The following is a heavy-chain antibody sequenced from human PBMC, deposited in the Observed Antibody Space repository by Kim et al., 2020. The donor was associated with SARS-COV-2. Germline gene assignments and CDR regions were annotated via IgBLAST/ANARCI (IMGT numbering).Heavy chain of an antibody. V-gene: IGHV4-31*03. CDR3: ARDWRYSSSWRTVGP. D-gene: IGHD6-13*01. CDR1: GGSISSGGYY. J-gene: IGHJ5*02. CDR2: IYYSGST. Sequence: SETLSLTCTVSGGSISSGGYYWSWIRQHPGKGLEWIGYIYYSGSTYYNPSLKGRVTISVDTSKNQFSLKLSSVTAADTAVYYCARDWRYSSSWRTVGPWGGQAMVTVAS.